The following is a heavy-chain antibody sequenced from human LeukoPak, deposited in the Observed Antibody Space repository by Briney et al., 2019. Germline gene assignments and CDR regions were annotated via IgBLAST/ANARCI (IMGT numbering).Heavy chain of an antibody. CDR1: GFTFSSYA. CDR2: MNQDGSEK. J-gene: IGHJ3*02. CDR3: ARNAFDS. Sequence: GRXXRLSCAASGFTFSSYAMHWVRQAPGKGLEWVANMNQDGSEKNYVDSVKGRFTISRDNAKNSLYLQMNSLRVEDTAVYYCARNAFDSWGQGTMVTVSS. V-gene: IGHV3-7*01.